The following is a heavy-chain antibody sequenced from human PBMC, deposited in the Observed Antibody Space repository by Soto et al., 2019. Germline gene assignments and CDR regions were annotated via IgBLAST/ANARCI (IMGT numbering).Heavy chain of an antibody. Sequence: GASVKVSCKASGYTFTSYGISWVRQAPGQGLEWMGWISAYNGNTNYAQKLQGRVTMTTDTSTSTAYMELRSLRSDDTAVYYCAVTPPQHPYGDYVDYWGQGTLVTVSS. V-gene: IGHV1-18*01. D-gene: IGHD4-17*01. CDR2: ISAYNGNT. CDR1: GYTFTSYG. CDR3: AVTPPQHPYGDYVDY. J-gene: IGHJ4*02.